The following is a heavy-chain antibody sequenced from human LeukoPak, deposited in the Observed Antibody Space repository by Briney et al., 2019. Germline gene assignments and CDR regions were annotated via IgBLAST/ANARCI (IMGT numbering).Heavy chain of an antibody. Sequence: GGSLRLSCAASGFTFSSHAMSWVRQAPGKGLEWVSAISGSGGSTYYADSVKGRFTISRDNSKNTLYLQMSSLRAEDTAVYYCAKGGDNWNRYYFDYWGQGTLVTVSS. J-gene: IGHJ4*02. CDR1: GFTFSSHA. CDR3: AKGGDNWNRYYFDY. CDR2: ISGSGGST. D-gene: IGHD1-1*01. V-gene: IGHV3-23*01.